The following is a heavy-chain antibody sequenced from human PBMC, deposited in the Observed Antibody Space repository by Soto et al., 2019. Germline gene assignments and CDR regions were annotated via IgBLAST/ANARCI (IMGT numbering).Heavy chain of an antibody. V-gene: IGHV3-15*01. J-gene: IGHJ6*03. Sequence: GGSLRLSCAASGFTFSNAWMSWVRQAPGKGLEWVGRIKSKTDGGTTDYAAPVKGRFTISRDDSKNTLYLQMNSLKTDDTAVYYCTTDHLGYCSSTSCYYYYYYMDVWGKGTTVTVSS. CDR2: IKSKTDGGTT. CDR3: TTDHLGYCSSTSCYYYYYYMDV. D-gene: IGHD2-2*01. CDR1: GFTFSNAW.